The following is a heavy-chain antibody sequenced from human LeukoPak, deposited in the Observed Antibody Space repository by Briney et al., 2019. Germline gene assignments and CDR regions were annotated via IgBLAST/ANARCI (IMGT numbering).Heavy chain of an antibody. CDR1: GFTFSSYE. Sequence: GGSLRLSCAASGFTFSSYEMNWVRHAPGKGLEWVSYISSSGSTIYYADSVKGRFTISRDNSKNTLYLQMNSLRAEDTAVYYCAREGDYYDSSGYYPNAFDIWGQGTMVTVSS. CDR2: ISSSGSTI. V-gene: IGHV3-48*03. CDR3: AREGDYYDSSGYYPNAFDI. D-gene: IGHD3-22*01. J-gene: IGHJ3*02.